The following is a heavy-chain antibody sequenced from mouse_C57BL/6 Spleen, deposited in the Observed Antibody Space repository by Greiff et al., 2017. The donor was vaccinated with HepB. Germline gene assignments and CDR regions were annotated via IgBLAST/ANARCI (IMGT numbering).Heavy chain of an antibody. CDR2: IDPSDSYT. V-gene: IGHV1-50*01. Sequence: QVQLQQPGAELVKPGASVKLSCKASGYTFTSYWMQWVKQRPGQGLEWIGEIDPSDSYTNYNQKFKGKATLTVDTSSSTAYMQRSSLTSEDSAVYYCARSGYSNYPYYAMDYWGQGTSVTVSS. CDR3: ARSGYSNYPYYAMDY. J-gene: IGHJ4*01. D-gene: IGHD2-5*01. CDR1: GYTFTSYW.